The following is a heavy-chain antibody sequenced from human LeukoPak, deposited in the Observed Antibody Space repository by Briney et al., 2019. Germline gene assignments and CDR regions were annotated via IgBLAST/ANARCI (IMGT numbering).Heavy chain of an antibody. Sequence: ASVKVSCKASGYTFTSYGISWVRQAPGQGLEWMGWISAYHGNTNYAQKLQGRVTMTTDTSTSTAYMELRSLRSDDTAVYYCARGAPVKNYVWGSYRYAQNWFDPWGQGTLVTVSS. D-gene: IGHD3-16*02. CDR3: ARGAPVKNYVWGSYRYAQNWFDP. V-gene: IGHV1-18*01. J-gene: IGHJ5*02. CDR1: GYTFTSYG. CDR2: ISAYHGNT.